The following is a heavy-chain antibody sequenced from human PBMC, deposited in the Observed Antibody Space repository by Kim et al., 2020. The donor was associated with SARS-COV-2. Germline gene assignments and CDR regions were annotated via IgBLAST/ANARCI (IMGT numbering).Heavy chain of an antibody. V-gene: IGHV3-23*01. CDR2: ISGSGTTT. D-gene: IGHD6-19*01. CDR3: ANFRQSDY. J-gene: IGHJ4*02. CDR1: GFTFSDYG. Sequence: GGSLRLSCVGSGFTFSDYGISWVRQAPGKGLEWVAGISGSGTTTTYADSMKGRFIISRDNSKNTLYLQMSSLRADDTAIYYCANFRQSDYCGQGTLVTASS.